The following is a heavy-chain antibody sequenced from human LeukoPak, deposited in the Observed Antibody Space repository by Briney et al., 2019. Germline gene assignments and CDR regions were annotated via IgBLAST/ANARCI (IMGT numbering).Heavy chain of an antibody. CDR3: AKEENTAANS. V-gene: IGHV3-64*04. CDR2: ISSNGGST. Sequence: GGSLRLSCSASGFTFSSYAMHWVRQAPGKGLEYVSAISSNGGSTYSADSVKGRFTISRDNSKNTLYLQINSLRAEDTAMYYCAKEENTAANSWGQGTLVTVSS. D-gene: IGHD5-18*01. J-gene: IGHJ4*02. CDR1: GFTFSSYA.